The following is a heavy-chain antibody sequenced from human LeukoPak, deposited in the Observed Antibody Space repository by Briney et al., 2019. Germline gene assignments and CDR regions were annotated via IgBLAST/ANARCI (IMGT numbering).Heavy chain of an antibody. Sequence: GGSLRLSCAASGFTFSTYVINWFRQAPGKGLEWVSTISVGAEYIFYADSVKGRFTISRDDSNNALYLQMHSLRAEDTALYYCAREVENSSGFNWFDPWGQGTLVTVSS. J-gene: IGHJ5*02. V-gene: IGHV3-23*01. CDR3: AREVENSSGFNWFDP. CDR2: ISVGAEYI. CDR1: GFTFSTYV. D-gene: IGHD6-19*01.